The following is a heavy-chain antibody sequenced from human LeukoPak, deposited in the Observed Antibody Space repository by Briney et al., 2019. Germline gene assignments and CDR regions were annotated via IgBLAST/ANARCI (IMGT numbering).Heavy chain of an antibody. CDR3: ARVRRLILDY. D-gene: IGHD6-25*01. J-gene: IGHJ4*02. CDR2: IYYSGST. V-gene: IGHV4-61*01. Sequence: SETLSLTCTVSGGSVSSGSYYWGWIRQPPGKGLEWIGYIYYSGSTNYNPSLKSRVTISVDTSKNQFSLKLSSVTAADTAVYYCARVRRLILDYWGQGTLVTVSS. CDR1: GGSVSSGSYY.